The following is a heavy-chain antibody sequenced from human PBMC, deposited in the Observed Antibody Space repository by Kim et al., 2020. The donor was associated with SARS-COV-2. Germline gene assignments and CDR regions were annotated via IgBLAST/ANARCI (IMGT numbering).Heavy chain of an antibody. J-gene: IGHJ4*02. V-gene: IGHV4-59*01. CDR2: IYYSGST. CDR1: GGSISNYY. D-gene: IGHD1-26*01. Sequence: SETLSLTCTVSGGSISNYYWSWIRQPPGKGLEWIGYIYYSGSTNYNPSLKSRVTISVDTSNNQVSLTLSSVTAADTAVYYCARGRWELPYWGQGTLVKVS. CDR3: ARGRWELPY.